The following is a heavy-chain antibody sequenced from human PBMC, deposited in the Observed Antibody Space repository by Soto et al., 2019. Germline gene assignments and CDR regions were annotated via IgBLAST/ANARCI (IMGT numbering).Heavy chain of an antibody. D-gene: IGHD3-16*02. Sequence: ASVKVSCKASGYTFTSYGISWVRQAPGQGLEWMGWISAYNGNTNYAQKLQGRVTMTTDTSTSTAYMELRSLRSDDTAVYYCARGERQGHYDYIWGSYRPYYFDYWGQGTLVTVSS. CDR1: GYTFTSYG. V-gene: IGHV1-18*01. CDR3: ARGERQGHYDYIWGSYRPYYFDY. CDR2: ISAYNGNT. J-gene: IGHJ4*02.